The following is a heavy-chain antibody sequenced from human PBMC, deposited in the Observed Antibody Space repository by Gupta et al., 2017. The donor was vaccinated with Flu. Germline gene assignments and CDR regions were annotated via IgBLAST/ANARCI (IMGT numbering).Heavy chain of an antibody. CDR1: GFTFSSYG. Sequence: EVQLVESGGGLVQPGGSLRLSCAASGFTFSSYGMNWVRQAPGKGLEWVSYISSSGSTIYYADSVKGRFTISRDNAKNSLYLQMNSLRAEDTAVYYCAANVDTFLDYWGQGTLVTVSS. J-gene: IGHJ4*02. D-gene: IGHD5-18*01. V-gene: IGHV3-48*03. CDR3: AANVDTFLDY. CDR2: ISSSGSTI.